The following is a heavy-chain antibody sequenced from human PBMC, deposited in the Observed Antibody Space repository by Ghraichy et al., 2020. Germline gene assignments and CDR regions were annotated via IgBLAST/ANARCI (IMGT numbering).Heavy chain of an antibody. D-gene: IGHD4-17*01. Sequence: GGSLRLSCAASGFTLSNYYMTWVRQAPGKGLEWVANIKEDGRDKFFMDSVKGRFTISRDNAKNSLYLQMNSLRAEDTAVYYCAREGPSRAVTGAFDIWGQGTMVTVSS. CDR3: AREGPSRAVTGAFDI. CDR1: GFTLSNYY. CDR2: IKEDGRDK. V-gene: IGHV3-7*03. J-gene: IGHJ3*02.